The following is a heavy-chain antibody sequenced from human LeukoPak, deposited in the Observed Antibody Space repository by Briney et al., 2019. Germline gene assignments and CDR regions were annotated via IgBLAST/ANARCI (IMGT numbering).Heavy chain of an antibody. D-gene: IGHD2-2*01. CDR3: ARSQELGYCSSTSCYRFEYYFDY. CDR2: ISSSSSTI. Sequence: PGGSLRLSCAASGFTFSSYEMNWVRQAPGKGLEWVSYISSSSSTIYYADSVKGRFTISRDNAKNSLYLQMNSLRAEDTAVYYCARSQELGYCSSTSCYRFEYYFDYWGPGTLVTVSS. V-gene: IGHV3-48*03. J-gene: IGHJ4*02. CDR1: GFTFSSYE.